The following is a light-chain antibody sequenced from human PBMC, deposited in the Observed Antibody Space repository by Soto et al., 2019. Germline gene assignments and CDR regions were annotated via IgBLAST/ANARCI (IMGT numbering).Light chain of an antibody. CDR1: QSVSSAY. Sequence: IVLTQYPGTLSLSPGERATLSCRPSQSVSSAYLAWYQQKPGQGPRLLLYAASHRATGIPDRFSGSGSGTDFTLTISRLEPEDFAVYYCQLYGTSWTFGQGTKVEIK. CDR3: QLYGTSWT. J-gene: IGKJ1*01. V-gene: IGKV3-20*01. CDR2: AAS.